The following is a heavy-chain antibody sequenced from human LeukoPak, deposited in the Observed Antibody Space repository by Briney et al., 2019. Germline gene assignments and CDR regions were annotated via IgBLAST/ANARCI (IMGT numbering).Heavy chain of an antibody. J-gene: IGHJ6*04. CDR3: ARDRTPNGMDV. CDR2: IYSGGST. CDR1: GFTVSSNY. V-gene: IGHV3-53*01. Sequence: PGGSLRLSCAASGFTVSSNYMSWVRQAPGKGPEWVSVIYSGGSTYYADSVKGRFTISRDNSKNTLYLQMNSLRAEDTAVYYCARDRTPNGMDVWGKGTTVTVSS.